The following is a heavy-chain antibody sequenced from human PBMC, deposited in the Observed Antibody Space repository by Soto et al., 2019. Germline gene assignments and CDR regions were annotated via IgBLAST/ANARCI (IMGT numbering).Heavy chain of an antibody. CDR3: AHRRSRGRDYYASSGYYSWFDP. CDR2: IYWNDDK. J-gene: IGHJ5*02. Sequence: SGPTLVNPTQTLTLTCTFSGFSLSTSGVGVGWIRQPPGKALEWLALIYWNDDKRYSPSLKSRLTITKDTSKNQVVLTMTNMDPVDTATYYCAHRRSRGRDYYASSGYYSWFDPWGQGTLVTVSS. V-gene: IGHV2-5*01. CDR1: GFSLSTSGVG. D-gene: IGHD3-22*01.